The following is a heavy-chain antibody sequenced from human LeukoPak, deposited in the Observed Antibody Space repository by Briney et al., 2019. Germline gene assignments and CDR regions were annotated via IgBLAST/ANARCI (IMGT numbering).Heavy chain of an antibody. CDR1: GYTFTSYG. V-gene: IGHV1-18*01. J-gene: IGHJ4*02. CDR3: ARVPPRRYYYDSSGYYDLVY. Sequence: ASVKVSCKAYGYTFTSYGISWVRQAPGQGLEWMGWISAYNGNTNYAQKLQGRVTMTTDTSTSTAYMELRSLRSDDTAVYYCARVPPRRYYYDSSGYYDLVYWGQGTLVTVSS. D-gene: IGHD3-22*01. CDR2: ISAYNGNT.